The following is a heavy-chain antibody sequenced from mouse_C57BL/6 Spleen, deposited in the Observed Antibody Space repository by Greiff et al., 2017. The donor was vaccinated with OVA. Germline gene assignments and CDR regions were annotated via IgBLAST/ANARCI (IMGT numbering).Heavy chain of an antibody. Sequence: VQLQQPGAELVKPGASVKLSCKASGYTFTSYWMQWVKQRPGQGLEWIGEIDPSDSYTNYNQKFKGKATLTVDTSSSTAYMQLSSLTSEDSAVYYCARGYYGWGQGTSVTVSS. CDR3: ARGYYG. J-gene: IGHJ4*01. V-gene: IGHV1-50*01. CDR2: IDPSDSYT. D-gene: IGHD1-1*01. CDR1: GYTFTSYW.